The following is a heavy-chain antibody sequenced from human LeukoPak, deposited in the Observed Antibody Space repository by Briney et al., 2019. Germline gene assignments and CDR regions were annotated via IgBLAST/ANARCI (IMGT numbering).Heavy chain of an antibody. CDR3: AKDENDFWSGYYSNWFDP. J-gene: IGHJ5*02. D-gene: IGHD3-3*01. V-gene: IGHV3-23*01. CDR1: GFTFSSYA. Sequence: GGSLRLSCVASGFTFSSYAMSWVRQAPGKGLEWVSGIRGSGSNTYYADSVKGRFTISRDNSKNTLYLQMNSLRVEDTAVYYCAKDENDFWSGYYSNWFDPWGQGTLVTVSS. CDR2: IRGSGSNT.